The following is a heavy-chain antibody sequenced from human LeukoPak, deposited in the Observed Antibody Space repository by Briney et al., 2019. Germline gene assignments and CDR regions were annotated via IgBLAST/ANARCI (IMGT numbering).Heavy chain of an antibody. CDR1: GYSFTSYW. CDR2: IYPGDSDT. V-gene: IGHV5-51*01. CDR3: ARSFAHVERYYFDY. D-gene: IGHD1-1*01. J-gene: IGHJ4*02. Sequence: GESLKISCKGSGYSFTSYWIGWVRQMPGKGLEWMGIIYPGDSDTTYSPSFQGQVTISVDKSINTAYLQWRSLKASDTAMYYCARSFAHVERYYFDYWGQGTLLTVSP.